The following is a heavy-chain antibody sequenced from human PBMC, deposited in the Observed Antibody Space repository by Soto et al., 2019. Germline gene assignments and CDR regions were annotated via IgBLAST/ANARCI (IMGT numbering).Heavy chain of an antibody. Sequence: QVQLQESGPGLVKPSGTLSLTCAVSGGSISSSNWWRWVRQPPGKGLEWTGEIYHSGSTNYNPSLKPRVTIPVDKAKNHFSLKLSSVTAADTAVYYCARVRNYYDSSGYYSFDYWGQGTLVTVSS. D-gene: IGHD3-22*01. J-gene: IGHJ4*02. V-gene: IGHV4-4*02. CDR1: GGSISSSNW. CDR3: ARVRNYYDSSGYYSFDY. CDR2: IYHSGST.